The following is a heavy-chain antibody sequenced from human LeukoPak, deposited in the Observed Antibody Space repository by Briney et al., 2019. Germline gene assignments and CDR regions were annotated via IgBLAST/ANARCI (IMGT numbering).Heavy chain of an antibody. Sequence: ASVKVSCKASGYTFTGYYMHWVRQAPGQGLEWMGWINPNSGGTNYAQKFQGRVTMTRDTSISTAYMELSKLRSDDSAIYYCARGRGSWYDSSGSPYIRFDYWGQGTLVTVSS. J-gene: IGHJ4*02. CDR3: ARGRGSWYDSSGSPYIRFDY. CDR2: INPNSGGT. D-gene: IGHD3-22*01. CDR1: GYTFTGYY. V-gene: IGHV1-2*02.